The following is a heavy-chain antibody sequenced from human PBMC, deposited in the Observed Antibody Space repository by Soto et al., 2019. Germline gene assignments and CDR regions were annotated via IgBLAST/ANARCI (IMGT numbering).Heavy chain of an antibody. Sequence: EVQLEESGGDLVQPGGSLRLSCAASGFSVNANYMTWVRQAPGKGLEWVSIIYNSGSTFYADSVKGRFTISRLTSKNTLFLQMNNLRPEDRDVYYCARGGYSSGWYHGAFDVWGQGTMVTVSS. D-gene: IGHD6-19*01. CDR1: GFSVNANY. J-gene: IGHJ3*01. CDR3: ARGGYSSGWYHGAFDV. V-gene: IGHV3-53*04. CDR2: IYNSGST.